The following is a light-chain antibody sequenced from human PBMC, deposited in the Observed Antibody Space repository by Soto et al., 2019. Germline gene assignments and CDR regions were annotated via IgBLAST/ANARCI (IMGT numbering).Light chain of an antibody. Sequence: QSALTQPASVSGSPGQSITISCTGTSSDIGSYNLVSWYQQHPGKVPKLIIYEGSNRPSGISNRFSGSKSGSTASLTISGLQAEDEADYYCCSYVHSSTWIFGGGTKLTVL. CDR3: CSYVHSSTWI. J-gene: IGLJ2*01. V-gene: IGLV2-23*01. CDR1: SSDIGSYNL. CDR2: EGS.